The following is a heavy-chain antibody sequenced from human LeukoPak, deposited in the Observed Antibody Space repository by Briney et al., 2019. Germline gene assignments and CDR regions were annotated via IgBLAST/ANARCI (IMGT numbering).Heavy chain of an antibody. CDR3: ARLGYSISLFGGRRPGHIDY. D-gene: IGHD6-13*01. Sequence: SETLSLTCTVSGGSISSYYWSWIRQPAGKGLEWIGRIYTSGSTNYNPSLKSPITISADPSTNQFSLKLSTVTAAATAAYYCARLGYSISLFGGRRPGHIDYWGQGTLVTVSS. V-gene: IGHV4-4*07. CDR2: IYTSGST. CDR1: GGSISSYY. J-gene: IGHJ4*02.